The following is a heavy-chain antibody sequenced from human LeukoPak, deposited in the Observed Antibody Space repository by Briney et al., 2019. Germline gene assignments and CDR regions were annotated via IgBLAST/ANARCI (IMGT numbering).Heavy chain of an antibody. CDR2: IYYSGST. D-gene: IGHD3-22*01. CDR1: GGSISSSSYY. Sequence: SETLSLTCTVSGGSISSSSYYWGWIRQPPGKGLEWIGYIYYSGSTNYNPSLKSRVTISVDTSKNQFSLKLSAVTAADTAVYYCARDTRSSSGYDYWGQGTLVTVSS. J-gene: IGHJ4*02. V-gene: IGHV4-61*01. CDR3: ARDTRSSSGYDY.